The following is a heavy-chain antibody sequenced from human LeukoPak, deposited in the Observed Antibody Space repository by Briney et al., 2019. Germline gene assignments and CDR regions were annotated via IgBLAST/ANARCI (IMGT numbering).Heavy chain of an antibody. CDR3: ARGELLVDY. Sequence: EASVKVSCKASGYPFTDQFINWVRQAPGRGLEWMGWINPNSGDTNYEQRFQGRVTMTRDTSISTAYMDLTRLASDDTAVYYCARGELLVDYWGQGTLDTVSS. D-gene: IGHD3-10*01. CDR1: GYPFTDQF. CDR2: INPNSGDT. J-gene: IGHJ4*02. V-gene: IGHV1-2*02.